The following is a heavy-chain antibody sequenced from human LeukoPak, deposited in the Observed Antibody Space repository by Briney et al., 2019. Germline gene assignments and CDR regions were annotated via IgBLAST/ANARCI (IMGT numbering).Heavy chain of an antibody. CDR3: ARGTDYGDYV. V-gene: IGHV1-69*06. Sequence: GASVKVSCKASGYTFTRSGITWVRQAPGQGLEWMGGIIPIFGTANYAQKFQGRVTITADKSTSTAYMELSSLRSEDTAVYYCARGTDYGDYVWGQGTLVTVSS. J-gene: IGHJ4*02. CDR1: GYTFTRSG. D-gene: IGHD4-17*01. CDR2: IIPIFGTA.